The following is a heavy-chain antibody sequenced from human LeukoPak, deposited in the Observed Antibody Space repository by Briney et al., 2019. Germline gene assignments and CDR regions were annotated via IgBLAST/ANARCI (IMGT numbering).Heavy chain of an antibody. J-gene: IGHJ5*02. CDR2: MSPNSDNT. CDR3: ARDYGGSSGWFDP. D-gene: IGHD4-23*01. CDR1: GYTFTSYD. Sequence: ASVKVSCRASGYTFTSYDINWVRQATGQGLEWMGWMSPNSDNTGYAQKFQGRVTFTRDTSISTAYMELRSLTSEDTAVYYCARDYGGSSGWFDPWGQGTLVTVSS. V-gene: IGHV1-8*01.